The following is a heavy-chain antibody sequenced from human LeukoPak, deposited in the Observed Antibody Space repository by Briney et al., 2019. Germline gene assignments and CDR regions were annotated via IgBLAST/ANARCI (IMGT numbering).Heavy chain of an antibody. CDR2: INPSGGST. CDR3: ARAMEQQLVGPDY. D-gene: IGHD6-13*01. Sequence: ASVKVSCKASGYTFTSYYIHWVRQAPGQGLEWMGIINPSGGSTNYAQKFQGRVTVTRDTSTSAVYMELSSLRSEDTAVYYCARAMEQQLVGPDYWGQGTLVTVSS. V-gene: IGHV1-46*01. CDR1: GYTFTSYY. J-gene: IGHJ4*02.